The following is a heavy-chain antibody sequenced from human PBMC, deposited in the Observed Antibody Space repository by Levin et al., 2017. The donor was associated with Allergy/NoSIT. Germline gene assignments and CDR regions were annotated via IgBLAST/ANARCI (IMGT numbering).Heavy chain of an antibody. CDR3: ARLFGGEDILTGDRRFDI. Sequence: PSETLSLICTVSGKSISTYAWTWIRQSPGKGLEWIGYIHFSGRTNYNPSLKSRVTISVDTSKNHFSLRLSSVTAADTAIYHCARLFGGEDILTGDRRFDIWGQGTLVTVSS. D-gene: IGHD3-9*01. J-gene: IGHJ3*02. CDR2: IHFSGRT. V-gene: IGHV4-59*01. CDR1: GKSISTYA.